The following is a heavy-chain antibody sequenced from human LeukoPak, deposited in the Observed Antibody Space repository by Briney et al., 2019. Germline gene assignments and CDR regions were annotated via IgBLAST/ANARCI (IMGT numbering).Heavy chain of an antibody. CDR2: ITISGGST. CDR1: GFTFSSYG. D-gene: IGHD1-26*01. V-gene: IGHV3-23*01. J-gene: IGHJ4*02. CDR3: AKREWELLYLDY. Sequence: PGGSLRLSCAASGFTFSSYGMNWVRQAPGKGLEWVSTITISGGSTYYADSVKGRFTISRDNSKNTLYLQMNSLRAEDTAVYYCAKREWELLYLDYWGQGTLVTVSS.